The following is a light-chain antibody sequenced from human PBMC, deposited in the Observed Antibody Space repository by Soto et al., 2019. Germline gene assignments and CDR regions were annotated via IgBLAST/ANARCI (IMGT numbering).Light chain of an antibody. Sequence: EIVLTQSPGTLSLSPGERATLSCRASQRVSTNSLAWYQQKPGQAPRLLISGASSRAADIPDRFSGSGSGTDFTLTINRLEPEDFAVYYCQQYDSSPRTFGQGTKVDIK. CDR3: QQYDSSPRT. CDR2: GAS. J-gene: IGKJ1*01. V-gene: IGKV3-20*01. CDR1: QRVSTNS.